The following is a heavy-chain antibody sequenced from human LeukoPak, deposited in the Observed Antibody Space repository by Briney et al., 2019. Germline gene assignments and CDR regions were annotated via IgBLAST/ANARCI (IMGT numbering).Heavy chain of an antibody. CDR2: IYPGDSDT. CDR3: ARQRLRGVSYFDY. CDR1: GYSFTSHW. J-gene: IGHJ4*02. D-gene: IGHD3-10*01. Sequence: GESLKISCAGSGYSFTSHWIGWVRQMPGKGLEWMGIIYPGDSDTRYSPSFQGQVTISADKSITTAYLQWTSLKASDTAMYYCARQRLRGVSYFDYWGRGTLVTVSS. V-gene: IGHV5-51*01.